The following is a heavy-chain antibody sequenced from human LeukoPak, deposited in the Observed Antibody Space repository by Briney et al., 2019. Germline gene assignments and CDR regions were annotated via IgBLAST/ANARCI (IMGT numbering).Heavy chain of an antibody. V-gene: IGHV3-7*01. D-gene: IGHD3-3*01. CDR3: ARDRSITIFGVVTSDAFDI. Sequence: PGGSLRLSCAASGFTLSSYWLSWVRQAPGKGLEEVANIKQDGSEKYYVDSVKGRFTISRDNAKNSLYLQMNSLRAEDTAVYYCARDRSITIFGVVTSDAFDIWGQGTMVTVSS. CDR1: GFTLSSYW. J-gene: IGHJ3*02. CDR2: IKQDGSEK.